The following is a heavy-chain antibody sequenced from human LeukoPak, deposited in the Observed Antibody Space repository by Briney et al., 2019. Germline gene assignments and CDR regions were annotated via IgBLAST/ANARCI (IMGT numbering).Heavy chain of an antibody. J-gene: IGHJ4*02. V-gene: IGHV3-53*01. CDR2: LYNAGST. CDR1: GFIVSNNY. Sequence: PGGSLRLSCVASGFIVSNNYMSWVRQAPGKGLEWVSVLYNAGSTYYADSVKGRFTISRDNSENTLYLQMYSLRAEDTAVYYCASLKGLFDYFDYWGQGTLVTVSS. CDR3: ASLKGLFDYFDY. D-gene: IGHD3-22*01.